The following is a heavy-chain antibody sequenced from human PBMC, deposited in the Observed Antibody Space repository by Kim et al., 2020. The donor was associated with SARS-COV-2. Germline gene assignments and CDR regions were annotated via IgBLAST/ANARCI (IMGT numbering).Heavy chain of an antibody. Sequence: ASVKVSCKASGYTFTSYYMHWVRQAPGQGLEWMGIINPSGGSTSYAQKFQGRVTLTRDTSTSTVYMELSSLRSEGTAVYYCARAGVVPVARSGFDYWGQGPLLPVSS. D-gene: IGHD2-2*01. CDR1: GYTFTSYY. CDR3: ARAGVVPVARSGFDY. J-gene: IGHJ4*02. V-gene: IGHV1-46*01. CDR2: INPSGGST.